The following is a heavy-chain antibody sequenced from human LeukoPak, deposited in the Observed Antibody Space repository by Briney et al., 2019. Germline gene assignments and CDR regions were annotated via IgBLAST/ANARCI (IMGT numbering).Heavy chain of an antibody. V-gene: IGHV3-23*01. J-gene: IGHJ6*03. CDR2: ISGSGVGT. D-gene: IGHD6-19*01. Sequence: GGSPRLSCAASGFTFSSYGMSWVRQAPGKGLEWVSAISGSGVGTHYADSVKDRFTISRDNSKNTLYVQMHSLRAEDTAVYYCAKGGIAVAGTSYYYYMDVWGKGTTVTISS. CDR3: AKGGIAVAGTSYYYYMDV. CDR1: GFTFSSYG.